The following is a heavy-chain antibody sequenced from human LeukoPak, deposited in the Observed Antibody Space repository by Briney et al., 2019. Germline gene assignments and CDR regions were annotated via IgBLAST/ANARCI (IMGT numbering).Heavy chain of an antibody. CDR2: INHSGST. CDR1: GGSFSGYY. V-gene: IGHV4-34*01. Sequence: SETLSLTCAVYGGSFSGYYWSWIRQPPGKGLEWIGEINHSGSTNYNPSLKSRVTISVDTSKNQFSLKLSSVTAADTAVYYCARNSHYNYYGSGSYKFDPWGQGTLVTVSS. CDR3: ARNSHYNYYGSGSYKFDP. J-gene: IGHJ5*02. D-gene: IGHD3-10*01.